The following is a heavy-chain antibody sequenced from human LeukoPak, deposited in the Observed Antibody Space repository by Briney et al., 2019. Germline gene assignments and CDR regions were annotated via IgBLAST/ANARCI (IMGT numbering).Heavy chain of an antibody. CDR3: AKDSGGSYYYYYGMDV. Sequence: PGASLRLSCAASGFTFSSYAMSWVRQAPGKGLEWVSAISGSGGSTYYADSVKGRFTISRDNSKNTLYLQMNSLGAEDTAVYYCAKDSGGSYYYYYGMDVWGQGTTVTVSS. V-gene: IGHV3-23*01. J-gene: IGHJ6*02. CDR2: ISGSGGST. CDR1: GFTFSSYA. D-gene: IGHD1-26*01.